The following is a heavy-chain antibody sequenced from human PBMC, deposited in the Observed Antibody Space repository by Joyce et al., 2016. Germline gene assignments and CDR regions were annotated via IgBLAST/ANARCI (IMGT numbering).Heavy chain of an antibody. CDR1: GYTFVNYW. J-gene: IGHJ4*02. D-gene: IGHD4-23*01. CDR3: ARHRGGGNFVPFDY. CDR2: IDPNDSGT. Sequence: EDHLVQSGAEMQKPGESLRISCMVSGYTFVNYWISWVRQMPCKGLEWMGRIDPNDSGTDYSPSFQGHVTISADKSISTAYLQWSSLKASDTAIYYCARHRGGGNFVPFDYWGQGTLVTVSS. V-gene: IGHV5-10-1*03.